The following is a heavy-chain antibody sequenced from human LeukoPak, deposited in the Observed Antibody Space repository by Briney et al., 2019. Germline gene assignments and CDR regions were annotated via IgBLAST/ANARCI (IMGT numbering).Heavy chain of an antibody. CDR3: ARQYSSIGYGMDV. CDR2: IYYSGST. Sequence: SETLSLTCTVSGGSISSSSYYWSWIRQPPGKGLEWIGYIYYSGSTNYNPSLKSRVTISVDTSKNQFSLKLSSVTAADTAVYYCARQYSSIGYGMDVWGQGTTVTVSS. V-gene: IGHV4-61*05. D-gene: IGHD6-13*01. CDR1: GGSISSSSYY. J-gene: IGHJ6*02.